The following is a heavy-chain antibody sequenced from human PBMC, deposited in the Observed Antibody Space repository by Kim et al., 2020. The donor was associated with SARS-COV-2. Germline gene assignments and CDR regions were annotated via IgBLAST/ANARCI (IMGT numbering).Heavy chain of an antibody. CDR1: GYSFTSYW. V-gene: IGHV5-10-1*01. J-gene: IGHJ6*02. Sequence: GESLKISCKGSGYSFTSYWISWVRQMPGKGLEWMGRIDPSDSYTNYSPSFQGHVTISADKSISTAYLQWSSLKASDTAMYYCARLGRLRGRPSRGFTYYYYGMDVWGQGTTVTVSS. CDR2: IDPSDSYT. CDR3: ARLGRLRGRPSRGFTYYYYGMDV.